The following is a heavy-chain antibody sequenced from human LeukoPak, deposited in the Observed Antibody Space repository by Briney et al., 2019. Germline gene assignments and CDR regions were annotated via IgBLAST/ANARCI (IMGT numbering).Heavy chain of an antibody. Sequence: SETLSLTCAVYGGSFSGYYWSWIRQPPGKGLEWIGEVNHSGSTNYNPSLKSRVTISVDTSKNQFSLKLSSVTAADTAVYYCARVETGYCSGGSCLISFDYWGQGTLVTVSS. CDR1: GGSFSGYY. CDR2: VNHSGST. V-gene: IGHV4-34*01. J-gene: IGHJ4*02. CDR3: ARVETGYCSGGSCLISFDY. D-gene: IGHD2-15*01.